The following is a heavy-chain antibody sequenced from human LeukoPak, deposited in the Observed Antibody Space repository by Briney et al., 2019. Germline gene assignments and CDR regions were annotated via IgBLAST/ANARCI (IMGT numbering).Heavy chain of an antibody. CDR1: GFTFSNAW. V-gene: IGHV3-15*01. Sequence: GSLKLSCAASGFTFSNAWMSWVRQAPGKGLEWVGRIKSKTDGGTTDYAAPVKGRFTISRDDSKSMLYLQMSSLKTEDTAVYYCTRSDYPFDYWGQGTLVTVSS. CDR3: TRSDYPFDY. CDR2: IKSKTDGGTT. D-gene: IGHD4-17*01. J-gene: IGHJ4*02.